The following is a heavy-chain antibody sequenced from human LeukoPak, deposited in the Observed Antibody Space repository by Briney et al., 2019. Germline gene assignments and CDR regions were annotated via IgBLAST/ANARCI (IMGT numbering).Heavy chain of an antibody. D-gene: IGHD3-22*01. CDR1: GYTFTSYG. Sequence: ASVKVSCKASGYTFTSYGISWVRQAPGQGLEWMGWISAYNGNTNYAQKVQGRVTMTTDTSTSTAYMELRSLRSDDTAVYYCARDQAAENYNGSSGYYFWGQGTLVTVSS. CDR3: ARDQAAENYNGSSGYYF. CDR2: ISAYNGNT. V-gene: IGHV1-18*01. J-gene: IGHJ4*02.